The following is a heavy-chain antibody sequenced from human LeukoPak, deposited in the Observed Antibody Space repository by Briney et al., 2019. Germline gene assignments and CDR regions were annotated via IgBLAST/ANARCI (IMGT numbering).Heavy chain of an antibody. D-gene: IGHD3-22*01. J-gene: IGHJ1*01. CDR2: INPSGGST. CDR3: ARAHYYDSSDYGGIEH. V-gene: IGHV1-46*01. CDR1: GYTFTSYF. Sequence: ASVMVSCKASGYTFTSYFMHWVRQAPGQGLEWMGIINPSGGSTNYARKFQGRVTMTRDTSTSTVYMELSSLRSEDTAVYYCARAHYYDSSDYGGIEHWGQGTLVTVSS.